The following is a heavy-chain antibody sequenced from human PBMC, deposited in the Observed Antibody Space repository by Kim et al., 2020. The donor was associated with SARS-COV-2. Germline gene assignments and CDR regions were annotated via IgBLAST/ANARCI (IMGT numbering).Heavy chain of an antibody. J-gene: IGHJ4*02. CDR1: GFSFTNYW. V-gene: IGHV5-51*01. CDR2: IYPADSDA. CDR3: ARRSGDNRHIDY. D-gene: IGHD3-10*01. Sequence: GESLKISCKASGFSFTNYWIGWVRQMPGKGLEWMGMIYPADSDARYSPSFLGQVTISADKSITTAYLQWSSLKASDSAMYYCARRSGDNRHIDYWGQGTLVTVSS.